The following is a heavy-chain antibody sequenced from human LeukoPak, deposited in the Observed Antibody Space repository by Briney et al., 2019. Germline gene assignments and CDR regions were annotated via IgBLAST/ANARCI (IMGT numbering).Heavy chain of an antibody. J-gene: IGHJ4*02. CDR1: GGTFSSYA. V-gene: IGHV1-69*13. CDR3: ARSEFSQDYFDY. Sequence: SVKVSCKASGGTFSSYAISWVRQAPGQGLEWMGGIIPILGTANYAQKFQGRVTITADESTSTAYMELSSLRSEDTAVYYCARSEFSQDYFDYWGQGTLVTVSS. CDR2: IIPILGTA. D-gene: IGHD3-10*01.